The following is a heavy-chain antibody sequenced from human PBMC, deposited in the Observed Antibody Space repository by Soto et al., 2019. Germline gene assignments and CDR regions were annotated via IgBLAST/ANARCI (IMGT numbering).Heavy chain of an antibody. CDR2: ICHGGSYK. Sequence: PGGSLRLSCAASGFIFSSDDIQWVRQAPGMGLEWVAVICHGGSYKYYGDSVRGRFTIPRDNSKNTLFLQMNSLRADDTAVYYCAKDQASGQGSFDSWGQGTLVTVSS. J-gene: IGHJ5*01. V-gene: IGHV3-30-3*02. CDR3: AKDQASGQGSFDS. CDR1: GFIFSSDD.